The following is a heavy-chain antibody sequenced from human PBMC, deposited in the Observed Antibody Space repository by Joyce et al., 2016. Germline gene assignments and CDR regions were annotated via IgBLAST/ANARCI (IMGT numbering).Heavy chain of an antibody. D-gene: IGHD3-10*01. CDR1: GYDFKSYG. J-gene: IGHJ4*02. CDR2: ISPNKGDT. CDR3: ARDHIRLWVGDVGLDY. Sequence: QVQLVQSGPEVKKPGASVRVSCKTSGYDFKSYGVSWVRQAPGQRLEWMGGISPNKGDTVSAKRVQDRLGRTTDTSTTTAYMELRSLTSDDTAIYFCARDHIRLWVGDVGLDYWGQGTLVTVSS. V-gene: IGHV1-18*01.